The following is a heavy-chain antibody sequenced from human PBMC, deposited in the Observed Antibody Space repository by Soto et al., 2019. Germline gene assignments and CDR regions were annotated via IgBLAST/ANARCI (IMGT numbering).Heavy chain of an antibody. Sequence: PGGSLRLSCAASGFTFSSYSVNWVRQAPGKGLEWVSCISYSNYIYYADSVKGRFTISRDNAKNSLYLQLNSLRAEDTAVYYCARGAHMNTVFFPFDYWGQGTLVTVSS. D-gene: IGHD4-4*01. V-gene: IGHV3-21*01. CDR1: GFTFSSYS. CDR3: ARGAHMNTVFFPFDY. CDR2: ISYSNYI. J-gene: IGHJ4*02.